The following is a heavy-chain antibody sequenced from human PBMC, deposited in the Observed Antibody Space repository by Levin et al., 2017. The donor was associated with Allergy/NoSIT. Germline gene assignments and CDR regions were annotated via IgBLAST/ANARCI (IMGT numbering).Heavy chain of an antibody. CDR1: GFTFSSYA. V-gene: IGHV3-23*01. CDR2: ISGSGGST. CDR3: AKDPSPWSGYQGAFDI. D-gene: IGHD3-3*01. J-gene: IGHJ3*02. Sequence: PGGSLRLSCAASGFTFSSYAMSWVRQAPGKGLEWVSAISGSGGSTYYADSVKGRFTISRDNSKNTLYLQMNSLRAEDTAVYYCAKDPSPWSGYQGAFDIWGQGTMVTVSS.